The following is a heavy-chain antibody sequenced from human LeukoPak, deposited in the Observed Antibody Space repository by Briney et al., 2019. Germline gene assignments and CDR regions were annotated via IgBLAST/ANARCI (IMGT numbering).Heavy chain of an antibody. V-gene: IGHV4-4*02. CDR1: GGSITNTNY. J-gene: IGHJ4*02. CDR3: AREGGPYRPLDY. CDR2: VNLRGST. Sequence: PSETLSLTCGVSGGSITNTNYWTWVRQPPGKGLEWIGEVNLRGSTNYNPSLVGRVAISVDKSENHISLQLTSVTAADTAVYYCAREGGPYRPLDYSGQGTLVTVSS.